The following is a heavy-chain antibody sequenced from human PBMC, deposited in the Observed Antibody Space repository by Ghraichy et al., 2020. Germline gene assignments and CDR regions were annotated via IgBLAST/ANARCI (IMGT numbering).Heavy chain of an antibody. J-gene: IGHJ4*02. D-gene: IGHD4-17*01. CDR3: ARDDGYGDPYFDY. Sequence: ASVKVSCKASGYTFTGYYMHWVRQAPGQGLEWMGWINPNSGGTNYAQKFQGRVTMTRDTSISTAYMELSRLRSDDTAVYYCARDDGYGDPYFDYWGQGTLVTVSS. V-gene: IGHV1-2*02. CDR1: GYTFTGYY. CDR2: INPNSGGT.